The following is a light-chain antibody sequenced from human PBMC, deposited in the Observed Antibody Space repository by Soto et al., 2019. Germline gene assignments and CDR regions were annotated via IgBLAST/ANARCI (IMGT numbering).Light chain of an antibody. V-gene: IGKV1-39*01. Sequence: DIQMTQSPSSLSASVGHRVTITCRSSQSISSHLHWYQQKPGRAPKLLIYFASSLKSGVQSRFSGSGSGTDFTLTISSLQPEDFATYYCQQGYSIPLTFGGGTKVEIK. CDR3: QQGYSIPLT. CDR1: QSISSH. J-gene: IGKJ4*01. CDR2: FAS.